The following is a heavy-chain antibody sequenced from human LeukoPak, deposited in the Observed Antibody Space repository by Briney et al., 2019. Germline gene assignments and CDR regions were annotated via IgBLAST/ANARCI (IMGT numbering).Heavy chain of an antibody. CDR2: INHSGST. J-gene: IGHJ4*02. V-gene: IGHV4-34*01. Sequence: SETLSLTCAVYGGSFSGYYWSWIRQPPGKGLEWIGEINHSGSTNYNPSLKSRVTLSVDTSKNQFSLKLSSVTAADTAVYYCARGREYGGCTFDYWGQGTLVTVSS. CDR3: ARGREYGGCTFDY. CDR1: GGSFSGYY. D-gene: IGHD5-12*01.